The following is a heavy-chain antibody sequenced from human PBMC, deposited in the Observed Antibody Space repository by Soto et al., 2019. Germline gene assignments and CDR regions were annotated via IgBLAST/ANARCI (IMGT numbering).Heavy chain of an antibody. Sequence: GASVKVSCKASGGTFSSYAISWVRQAPGQGLEWMGGIIPIFGTANYAQKFQGRVTITADESTSTAYMELSSLRSEDTAVYYCARDFIALYYYYYGMDVWGQGTTVTVSS. V-gene: IGHV1-69*13. D-gene: IGHD2-15*01. J-gene: IGHJ6*02. CDR1: GGTFSSYA. CDR2: IIPIFGTA. CDR3: ARDFIALYYYYYGMDV.